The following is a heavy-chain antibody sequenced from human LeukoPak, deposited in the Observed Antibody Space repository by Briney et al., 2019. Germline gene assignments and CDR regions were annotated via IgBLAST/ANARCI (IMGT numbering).Heavy chain of an antibody. CDR2: ISGSSSYI. CDR1: GFTFSNYG. CDR3: ARDLLGWELHYFDY. J-gene: IGHJ4*02. D-gene: IGHD1-26*01. V-gene: IGHV3-21*01. Sequence: PGRSLRLSCAASGFTFSNYGMHWVRQAPGKGLEWVSSISGSSSYIYYADSVKGRFTISRDNARNSLYLQMNSLRAEDTAVYYCARDLLGWELHYFDYWGQGTLVTVSS.